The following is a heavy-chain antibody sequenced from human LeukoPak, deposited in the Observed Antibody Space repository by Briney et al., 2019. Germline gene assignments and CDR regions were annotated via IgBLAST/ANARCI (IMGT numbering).Heavy chain of an antibody. CDR1: GHSISTGYY. CDR3: ASYYASGVSAYNYYGMDV. D-gene: IGHD3-10*01. CDR2: MSHNRGT. V-gene: IGHV4-38-2*01. Sequence: SETLSLTCAVSGHSISTGYYWGWIRQPPGKGLEWIGSMSHNRGTYYNPSLKSRVTMSMDTSKNQISLRLTSVTAADTAVYYCASYYASGVSAYNYYGMDVWGKGTTVTVSS. J-gene: IGHJ6*04.